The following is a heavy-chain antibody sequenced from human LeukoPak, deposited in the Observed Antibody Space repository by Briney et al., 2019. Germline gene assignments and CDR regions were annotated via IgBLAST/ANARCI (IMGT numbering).Heavy chain of an antibody. D-gene: IGHD2-2*01. CDR1: GGTFSSYA. J-gene: IGHJ4*02. V-gene: IGHV1-69*04. CDR2: IIPILGIA. CDR3: ARDSTSQDSLASDY. Sequence: ASVKVSCKASGGTFSSYAISWVRQAPGQGLEWMGRIIPILGIANYAQKFQGRVTITADKSTSTAYMELSSLRSEDTAVYYCARDSTSQDSLASDYWGQGTLVTVSS.